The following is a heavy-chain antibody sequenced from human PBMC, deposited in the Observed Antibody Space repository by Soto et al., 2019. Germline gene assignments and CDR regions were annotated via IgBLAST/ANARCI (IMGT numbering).Heavy chain of an antibody. J-gene: IGHJ6*03. V-gene: IGHV3-33*01. CDR3: ARGGVNYDFWSGPSMDV. Sequence: GGSLRLSCAASGFTFSSYGMHWVRQAPGKGLEWVAVIWYDGSNKYYADSVKGRFTISRDNSKNTLYLQMNSLRAEDTAVYYCARGGVNYDFWSGPSMDVWGKGTTVTVSS. CDR1: GFTFSSYG. CDR2: IWYDGSNK. D-gene: IGHD3-3*01.